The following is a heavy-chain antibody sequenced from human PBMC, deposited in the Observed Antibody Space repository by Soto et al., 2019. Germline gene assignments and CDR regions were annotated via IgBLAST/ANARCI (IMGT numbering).Heavy chain of an antibody. Sequence: PGGSLRLSCAASGFSYSTSGRHWVRQAPGTGLEWVAVIWYDGSNKYYADSVKGRFTISRDNSKNTLYRQMNSLRAEDTAVYYCARDWGYCSSTSCYPSAMNFSGPRPTTTVSS. CDR2: IWYDGSNK. V-gene: IGHV3-33*01. CDR3: ARDWGYCSSTSCYPSAMNF. J-gene: IGHJ6*02. D-gene: IGHD2-2*01. CDR1: GFSYSTSG.